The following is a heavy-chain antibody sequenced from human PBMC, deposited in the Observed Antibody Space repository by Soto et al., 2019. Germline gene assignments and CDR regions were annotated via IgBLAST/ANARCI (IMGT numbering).Heavy chain of an antibody. CDR1: GYTFTGYY. CDR2: INPNSGGT. CDR3: ARDALRYSSGWYGYYYYGMDV. V-gene: IGHV1-2*04. Sequence: SVKVSCKASGYTFTGYYMHWVRQAPGQGLEWMGWINPNSGGTNYAQKFQGWVTMTRDTSISTAYMELSRLRSDDTAVYYCARDALRYSSGWYGYYYYGMDVWGQGTTVTVSS. J-gene: IGHJ6*02. D-gene: IGHD6-19*01.